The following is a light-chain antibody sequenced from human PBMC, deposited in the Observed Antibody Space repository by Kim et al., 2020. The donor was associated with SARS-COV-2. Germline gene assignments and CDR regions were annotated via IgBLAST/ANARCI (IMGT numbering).Light chain of an antibody. V-gene: IGKV1-39*01. CDR2: AVS. Sequence: DIQMTQSPSSLSVSVGDRVTITCRASQIIDRYLNWYQHKPGKPPNLLIYAVSNLQSGVPSRFSGSGSGRDFTLTISGLQPEDSATYYCQQSYTIPTFGQGTRLEIK. CDR3: QQSYTIPT. J-gene: IGKJ5*01. CDR1: QIIDRY.